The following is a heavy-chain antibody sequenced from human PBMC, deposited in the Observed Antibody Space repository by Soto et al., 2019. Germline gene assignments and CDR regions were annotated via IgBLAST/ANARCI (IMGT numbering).Heavy chain of an antibody. CDR2: INPSGGST. V-gene: IGHV1-46*01. J-gene: IGHJ5*02. CDR3: ATGAHLGFDP. D-gene: IGHD1-26*01. Sequence: QVQLVQSGAEVKKPGASVKVSCKASGYTFTSYYMHWVRQAPGQGLEWMGIINPSGGSTSYAQKCQGRVRMTRETSTSTVHMERSSLRSEDAAGYSCATGAHLGFDPWGQGTLVTVSS. CDR1: GYTFTSYY.